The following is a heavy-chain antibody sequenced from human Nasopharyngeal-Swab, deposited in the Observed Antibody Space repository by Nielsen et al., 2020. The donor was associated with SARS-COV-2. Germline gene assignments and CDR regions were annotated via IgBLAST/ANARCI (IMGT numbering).Heavy chain of an antibody. D-gene: IGHD4-17*01. V-gene: IGHV1-58*01. J-gene: IGHJ5*02. CDR3: ARVPTVGGDYTDGDHWFDP. CDR2: IVVGSGNT. CDR1: GFTFTSSA. Sequence: SVKVSCKASGFTFTSSAVQWVRQARGQRLEWIGWIVVGSGNTNYAQKFQERVTITRDMSTSTVYMELSSLRSEDTAVYYCARVPTVGGDYTDGDHWFDPWGQGTLVTVSS.